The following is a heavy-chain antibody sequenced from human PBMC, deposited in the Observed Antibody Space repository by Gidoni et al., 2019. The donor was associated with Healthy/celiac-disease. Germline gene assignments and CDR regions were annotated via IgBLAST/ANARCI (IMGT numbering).Heavy chain of an antibody. V-gene: IGHV1-18*01. Sequence: QVQLVQSGAEVKKPGASVKVSCKASGYTFTSYGLSWVRQAPGQGLEWMGWISAYNGNTNYAQKLQGRVTMTTDTSTSTAYMELRSLRSDDTAVYYCARDPLEVLRYFDWHYYFDYWGQGTLVTVSS. J-gene: IGHJ4*02. CDR3: ARDPLEVLRYFDWHYYFDY. CDR1: GYTFTSYG. CDR2: ISAYNGNT. D-gene: IGHD3-9*01.